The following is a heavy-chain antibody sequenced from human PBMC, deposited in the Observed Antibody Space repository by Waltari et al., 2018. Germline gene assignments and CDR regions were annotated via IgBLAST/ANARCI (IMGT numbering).Heavy chain of an antibody. Sequence: QVQLVQSGTEVKKPGSSVKVSCKASGGTFGSFALSWVRQAPGQGLEWLGVIIPIFGTPNYAAKFQGRVTIAADESTNTVFMELRSLRFEDTAVYFCARRQLGGPLDPWGQGTLVTVSS. J-gene: IGHJ5*02. D-gene: IGHD1-1*01. CDR2: IIPIFGTP. CDR3: ARRQLGGPLDP. CDR1: GGTFGSFA. V-gene: IGHV1-69*12.